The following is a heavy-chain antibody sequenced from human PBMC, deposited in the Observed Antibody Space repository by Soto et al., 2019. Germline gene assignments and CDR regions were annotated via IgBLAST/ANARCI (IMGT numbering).Heavy chain of an antibody. CDR3: ARDNVSSSTSCYTRTGPYNWFDP. V-gene: IGHV4-4*07. Sequence: QVQLQESGPGLVKPSETLSLTCTVSGGSISSYYWSWIRQPAGKGLEWIGRIYTSGSTNYNPSLKRRVTMSVDTSKNQFSLKLSSVTAADTAVYYCARDNVSSSTSCYTRTGPYNWFDPWGQGTLVTVSA. J-gene: IGHJ5*02. CDR2: IYTSGST. D-gene: IGHD2-2*02. CDR1: GGSISSYY.